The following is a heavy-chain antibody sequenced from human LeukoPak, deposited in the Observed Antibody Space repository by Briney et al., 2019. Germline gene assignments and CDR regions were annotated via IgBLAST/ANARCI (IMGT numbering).Heavy chain of an antibody. V-gene: IGHV1-18*01. Sequence: GASVKVSCKASGYTFTNYGISWVRQAPGQGLEWMGWISAYNGNTNYAQKFQGRVTMTTDTSTSTAYMELRSLRSDDTAVFYCARDGVRWELASAFDIWGQGTMVTVSA. CDR3: ARDGVRWELASAFDI. J-gene: IGHJ3*02. D-gene: IGHD4-23*01. CDR1: GYTFTNYG. CDR2: ISAYNGNT.